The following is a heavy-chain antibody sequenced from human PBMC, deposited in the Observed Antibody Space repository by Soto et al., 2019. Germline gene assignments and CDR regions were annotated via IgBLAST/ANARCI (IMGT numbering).Heavy chain of an antibody. CDR1: GYTFTSYG. V-gene: IGHV1-18*01. CDR2: ISAYNGNT. D-gene: IGHD2-15*01. Sequence: QVQLVQSGAEVKKPGASVKVSCKASGYTFTSYGISWVRQAPGQGLEWMGRISAYNGNTNYAQKLQGRVTMTTDTSKSTAYMELRSLRSADTAVYYSARVLVAAIDNWFDPCGQGTLVTVSS. CDR3: ARVLVAAIDNWFDP. J-gene: IGHJ5*02.